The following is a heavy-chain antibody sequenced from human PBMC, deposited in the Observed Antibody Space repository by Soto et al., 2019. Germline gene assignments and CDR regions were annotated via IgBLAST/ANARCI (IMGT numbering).Heavy chain of an antibody. J-gene: IGHJ5*02. CDR1: GGSISSYY. Sequence: SETLSLTCTVSGGSISSYYWSWIRQPPGKGLEWIGYIYYSGSTNYNPSLKSRVTISVDTSKNQFSLKLSSVTAADTAVYYCARELYCSSTSCYTWGLGNWFDPWGQGTLVTVSS. CDR3: ARELYCSSTSCYTWGLGNWFDP. V-gene: IGHV4-59*01. CDR2: IYYSGST. D-gene: IGHD2-2*02.